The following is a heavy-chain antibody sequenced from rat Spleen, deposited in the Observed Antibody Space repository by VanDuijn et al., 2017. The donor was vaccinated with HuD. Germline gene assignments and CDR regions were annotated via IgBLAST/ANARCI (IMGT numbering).Heavy chain of an antibody. V-gene: IGHV5-46*01. CDR3: ARRHYGYTDYFDY. CDR2: ISYGDSSGHSST. D-gene: IGHD1-9*01. CDR1: GFLFSSFP. Sequence: EVQLVESGGGLVQPGRSMKLSCAASGFLFSSFPMAWVRQAPTKGLEWVATISYGDSSGHSSTYYRDSVKGRFTISRDNAKSTLSLQMDSLRSEDTATYYCARRHYGYTDYFDYWGQGVMVTVSS. J-gene: IGHJ2*01.